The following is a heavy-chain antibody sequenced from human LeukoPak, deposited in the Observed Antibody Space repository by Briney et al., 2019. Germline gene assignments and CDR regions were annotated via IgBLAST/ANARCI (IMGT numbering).Heavy chain of an antibody. CDR2: IIPIFGTA. Sequence: NPGGSLRLSCAASGFTFSSYAISWVRQAPGQGLEWMGGIIPIFGTANYAQKFQGRVTITADESTSTAYMELSSLRSEDTAVYYCARADSGYDFGSAFDIWGQGTMVTVSS. CDR1: GFTFSSYA. J-gene: IGHJ3*02. V-gene: IGHV1-69*01. D-gene: IGHD5-12*01. CDR3: ARADSGYDFGSAFDI.